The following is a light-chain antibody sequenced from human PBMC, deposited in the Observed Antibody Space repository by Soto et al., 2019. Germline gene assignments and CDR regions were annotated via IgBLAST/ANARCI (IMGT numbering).Light chain of an antibody. CDR1: SSDVGGYNF. V-gene: IGLV2-8*02. Sequence: QSALTQPPSASRSPGQSVTISCTGTSSDVGGYNFVSWYQQHPGKAPKLMIYEVSERPSGVPDRFSGSKSGNTASLTVSGLQADDEADYYCTSYAGSNIPVVFGGGTKLTVL. CDR2: EVS. J-gene: IGLJ2*01. CDR3: TSYAGSNIPVV.